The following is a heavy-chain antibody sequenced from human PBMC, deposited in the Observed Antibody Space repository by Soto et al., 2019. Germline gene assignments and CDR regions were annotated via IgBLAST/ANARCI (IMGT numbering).Heavy chain of an antibody. D-gene: IGHD2-8*01. V-gene: IGHV1-2*04. CDR2: INPKSGGT. J-gene: IGHJ6*02. CDR3: ARGDSTDCSNGVCSFFYNHDMDV. Sequence: GSVKVSCKASGYSFTDYHIHWVRQAPGQGLEWLGRINPKSGGTSTAQKFQGWVTMTTDTSISTASMELTRLTSDDTAIYYCARGDSTDCSNGVCSFFYNHDMDVWGQGTTVTVSS. CDR1: GYSFTDYH.